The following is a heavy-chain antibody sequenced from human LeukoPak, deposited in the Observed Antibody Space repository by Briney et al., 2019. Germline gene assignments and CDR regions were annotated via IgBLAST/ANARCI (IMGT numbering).Heavy chain of an antibody. Sequence: SETLSLTCTVSGGSISSYYWSWIRQPPGKGLEWIGYIYYSGSTNYNPSLKSRVTISVDTSKNQFSLKLSSVTAADTAVYYCARVYCSGGSCYDCWGQGTLVTVSS. D-gene: IGHD2-15*01. CDR1: GGSISSYY. CDR3: ARVYCSGGSCYDC. J-gene: IGHJ4*02. V-gene: IGHV4-59*12. CDR2: IYYSGST.